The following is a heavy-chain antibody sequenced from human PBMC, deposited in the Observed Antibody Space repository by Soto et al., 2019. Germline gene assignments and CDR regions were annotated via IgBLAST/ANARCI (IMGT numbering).Heavy chain of an antibody. D-gene: IGHD1-26*01. CDR1: CGPISSGDYY. V-gene: IGHV4-30-4*01. CDR2: IYYSGST. J-gene: IGHJ3*02. Sequence: SETLSLTRTFSCGPISSGDYYWSWIRQPPGKGLEWVGYIYYSGSTYYNPSLKSRVTISVDTSKNQFSLKLSSVTAADTAVYYCASRPAEWEDDAFDIWGQGTMVTVSS. CDR3: ASRPAEWEDDAFDI.